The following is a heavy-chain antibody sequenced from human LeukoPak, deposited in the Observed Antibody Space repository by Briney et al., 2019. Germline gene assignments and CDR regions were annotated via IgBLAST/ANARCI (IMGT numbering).Heavy chain of an antibody. CDR3: ARDHSGTQDY. CDR1: GFTVSSKY. J-gene: IGHJ4*02. CDR2: IWDDGSNE. D-gene: IGHD1-1*01. V-gene: IGHV3-33*08. Sequence: QPGGSLRLACAASGFTVSSKYLTWVRQAPGKGLEWVAVIWDDGSNEYYADSVKGRFTIFRDNRRNTLYLQMNSLRAEDTAVYSCARDHSGTQDYWGQGTLVTVSS.